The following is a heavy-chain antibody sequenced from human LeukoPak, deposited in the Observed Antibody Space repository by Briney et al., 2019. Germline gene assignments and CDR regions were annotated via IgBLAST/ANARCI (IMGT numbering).Heavy chain of an antibody. CDR1: GGSFRSYA. D-gene: IGHD2-15*01. V-gene: IGHV1-69*13. Sequence: SVKVSCKASGGSFRSYAISWVRQAPGQGLERMGEIFPMFGTTNYAQKFQGRVTVTADESTRTAYMELSSLRSEDTAVYYCARGVVVVAALVQYYYYGMDVWGQGTTVTVSS. CDR2: IFPMFGTT. J-gene: IGHJ6*02. CDR3: ARGVVVVAALVQYYYYGMDV.